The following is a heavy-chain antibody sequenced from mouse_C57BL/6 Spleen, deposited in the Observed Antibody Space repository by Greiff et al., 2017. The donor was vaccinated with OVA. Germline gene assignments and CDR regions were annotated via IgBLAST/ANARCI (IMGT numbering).Heavy chain of an antibody. Sequence: QVQLQQSGPELVKPGASVKISCKASGYAFSSSWMNWVKQRPGKGLEWIGRIYPGDGDTNYNGKFKGKATLTADKSSSTAYMQLSSLTSEDSAVYFCAEGLGRGWYWGQGTTLTVSS. D-gene: IGHD4-1*01. J-gene: IGHJ2*01. V-gene: IGHV1-82*01. CDR3: AEGLGRGWY. CDR1: GYAFSSSW. CDR2: IYPGDGDT.